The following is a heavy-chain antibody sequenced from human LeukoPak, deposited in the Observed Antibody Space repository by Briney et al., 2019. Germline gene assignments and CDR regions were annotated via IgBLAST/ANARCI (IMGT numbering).Heavy chain of an antibody. D-gene: IGHD3-22*01. J-gene: IGHJ4*02. Sequence: SVKVSCKASGGTFSSYAISWVRQAPGQGLEWMGGIIPIFGTANYAQKFRGRVTITADESTSTAYMELSSLRSEDTAVYYCARALYYDSSGYLFDYWGQGTLVTVSS. CDR2: IIPIFGTA. V-gene: IGHV1-69*13. CDR1: GGTFSSYA. CDR3: ARALYYDSSGYLFDY.